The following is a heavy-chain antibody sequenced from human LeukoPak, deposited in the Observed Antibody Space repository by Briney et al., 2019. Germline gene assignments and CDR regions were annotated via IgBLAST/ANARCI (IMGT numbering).Heavy chain of an antibody. CDR2: MYHSGST. V-gene: IGHV4-38-2*02. CDR1: GCSISSGYS. J-gene: IGHJ5*02. Sequence: PSETLSLTCIVSGCSISSGYSWGWIRQPPGKGMEWIGSMYHSGSTYYNPSLKSRVTISVDTSKNQFSLKLSSVTAADTAVYYCARVPGPNWFDPWGQGTLVTVSS. CDR3: ARVPGPNWFDP.